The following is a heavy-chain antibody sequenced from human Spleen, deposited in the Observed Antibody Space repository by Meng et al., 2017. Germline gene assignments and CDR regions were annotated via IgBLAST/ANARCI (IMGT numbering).Heavy chain of an antibody. CDR3: ARVADYSDSSGFAFDI. J-gene: IGHJ3*02. V-gene: IGHV3-11*01. Sequence: GESLKISCAASGFTFSDYYMSWIRQAPGKGLEWVSDISSSDSTIYYADSVKGRFTISRDNAKNSLYLQMNSLRAEDTAVYYCARVADYSDSSGFAFDIWGQGTRVTVSS. D-gene: IGHD3-22*01. CDR1: GFTFSDYY. CDR2: ISSSDSTI.